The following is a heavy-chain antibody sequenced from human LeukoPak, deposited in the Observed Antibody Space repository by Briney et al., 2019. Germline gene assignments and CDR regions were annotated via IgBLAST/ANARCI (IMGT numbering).Heavy chain of an antibody. V-gene: IGHV3-23*01. D-gene: IGHD3-10*01. CDR3: AKGVWFGELLSDAAQYFDY. J-gene: IGHJ4*02. CDR2: ISGSGGST. CDR1: GFTFSSYA. Sequence: GGSLRLSCAASGFTFSSYAMSWVRQAPGKGLEWVSAISGSGGSTYYADSVKGRFTISRDNSKNTLYLQMNSLRAEDTAVYYCAKGVWFGELLSDAAQYFDYWGQGTLVTVSS.